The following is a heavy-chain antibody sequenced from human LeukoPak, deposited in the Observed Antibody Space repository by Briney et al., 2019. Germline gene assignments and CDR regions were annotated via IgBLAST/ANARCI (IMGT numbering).Heavy chain of an antibody. CDR1: GVTFGSYS. J-gene: IGHJ4*02. CDR3: ARDPPSYYYASGSADY. D-gene: IGHD3-10*01. Sequence: GGSLRLSCAASGVTFGSYSMNWVRQAPGKGLEWVSYISSSGSTIYYADSVKGRFTVSRDNAKNSLYLQMNSLRAEDTAVYYCARDPPSYYYASGSADYWGQGTLVTVSS. CDR2: ISSSGSTI. V-gene: IGHV3-48*01.